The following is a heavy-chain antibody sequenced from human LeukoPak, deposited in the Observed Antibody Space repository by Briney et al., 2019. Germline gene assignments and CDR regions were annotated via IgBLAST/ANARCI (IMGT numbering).Heavy chain of an antibody. Sequence: SETLSLTCTVSGGSISNSYWSWVRQPAGKGLEWVGRIYTSGSTDYNPSLKSRVTMSVDTSKNQFSLNLKSVTAADTAVYYCATGPTTIVVVPASLAWGQGTLVTVSS. D-gene: IGHD2-2*01. J-gene: IGHJ5*02. CDR3: ATGPTTIVVVPASLA. CDR1: GGSISNSY. CDR2: IYTSGST. V-gene: IGHV4-4*07.